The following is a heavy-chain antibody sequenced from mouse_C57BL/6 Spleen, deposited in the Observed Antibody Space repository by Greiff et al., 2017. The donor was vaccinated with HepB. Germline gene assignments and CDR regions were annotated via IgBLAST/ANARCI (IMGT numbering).Heavy chain of an antibody. CDR2: IYPGSGNT. Sequence: VQLVESGAELVRPGASVKLSCKASGYTFTDYYINWVKQRPGQGLEWIARIYPGSGNTYYNEKFKGKATLTAEKSSSTAYMQLSSLTSEASAVYFCARAGSSVLFAYWGQGTLVTVSA. CDR3: ARAGSSVLFAY. J-gene: IGHJ3*01. D-gene: IGHD3-2*02. V-gene: IGHV1-76*01. CDR1: GYTFTDYY.